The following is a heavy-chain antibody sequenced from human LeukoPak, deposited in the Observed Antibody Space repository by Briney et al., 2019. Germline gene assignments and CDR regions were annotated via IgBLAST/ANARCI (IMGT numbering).Heavy chain of an antibody. D-gene: IGHD5-24*01. V-gene: IGHV1-2*02. Sequence: GASVKVSCKASGYTFTGYYMHWVRQAPGQGLEWMGWINPNSGGTNYAQKLQGRVTMTTDTFTNTAYMDLRSLRSDDTAVYYCARTPDGYSEDYYFDYWGQGTLVTVSS. CDR1: GYTFTGYY. CDR2: INPNSGGT. J-gene: IGHJ4*02. CDR3: ARTPDGYSEDYYFDY.